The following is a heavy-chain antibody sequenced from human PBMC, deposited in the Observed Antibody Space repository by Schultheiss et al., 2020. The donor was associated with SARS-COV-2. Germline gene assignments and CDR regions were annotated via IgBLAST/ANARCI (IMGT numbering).Heavy chain of an antibody. J-gene: IGHJ4*02. D-gene: IGHD6-6*01. V-gene: IGHV4-30-4*01. CDR3: AKTGDSRIAAREIDY. CDR1: GGSISSGDYY. Sequence: SQTLSLTCTVSGGSISSGDYYWSWIRQPPGKGLEWIGYIYYSGSTYYNPSLKSRVTISVDTSKNQFSLKLSSVTAADTALYYCAKTGDSRIAAREIDYWGQGTLVTVSS. CDR2: IYYSGST.